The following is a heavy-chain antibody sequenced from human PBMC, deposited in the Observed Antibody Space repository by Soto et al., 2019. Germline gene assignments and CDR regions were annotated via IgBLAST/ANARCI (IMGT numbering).Heavy chain of an antibody. CDR3: ARDGLYYGLGTTVLGFDY. CDR2: IYYSGST. Sequence: SETLSLTCTVSGGSVSSGSYYWSWIRQPPGKGLEWIGYIYYSGSTNYNPSLKGRVTISVDTSKNQFSLKLSPVTAADTAAYYCARDGLYYGLGTTVLGFDYWGKGTLVTVSS. V-gene: IGHV4-61*01. J-gene: IGHJ4*02. D-gene: IGHD3-10*01. CDR1: GGSVSSGSYY.